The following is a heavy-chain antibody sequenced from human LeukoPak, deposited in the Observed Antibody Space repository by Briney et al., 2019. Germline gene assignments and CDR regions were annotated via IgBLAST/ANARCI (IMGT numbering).Heavy chain of an antibody. Sequence: SETLSLTCSVSGGSLSSHYWSWIRQPPGKGLEWVGYIYYRGRINYNPTFQSRVTISADTSQNPLSLKVTSVAAADTAVYYCVRGPGDYYSTDYWGQGTLVTVSS. CDR1: GGSLSSHY. D-gene: IGHD2-21*01. CDR2: IYYRGRI. CDR3: VRGPGDYYSTDY. J-gene: IGHJ4*02. V-gene: IGHV4-59*11.